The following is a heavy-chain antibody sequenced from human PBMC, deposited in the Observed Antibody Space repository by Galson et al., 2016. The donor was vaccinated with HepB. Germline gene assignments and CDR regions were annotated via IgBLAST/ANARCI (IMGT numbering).Heavy chain of an antibody. V-gene: IGHV3-64D*06. D-gene: IGHD1-26*01. Sequence: SLRLSCAASGFTFTSYAMHWVRQAPGKAPEYVSTISSNGGSTYYADSVKGRFTISRDNSKNTLYLQMGSLRAEDTAVYFCVRWDRALRWGQGTLVTVSS. CDR1: GFTFTSYA. CDR2: ISSNGGST. J-gene: IGHJ4*02. CDR3: VRWDRALR.